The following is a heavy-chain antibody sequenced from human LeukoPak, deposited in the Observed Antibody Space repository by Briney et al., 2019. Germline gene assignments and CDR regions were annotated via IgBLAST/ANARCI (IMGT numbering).Heavy chain of an antibody. CDR1: GYTFTAYY. D-gene: IGHD5-18*01. J-gene: IGHJ4*02. V-gene: IGHV1-2*02. Sequence: ASVKVSCKASGYTFTAYYMHWVRQAPGQGLEWMGWINPNSGGTIYAENFQGRVTMTRDTSISTTFMELSRLTSDDTAVYFCARAKTGYFYGIFVYWGQGSLVTVSA. CDR2: INPNSGGT. CDR3: ARAKTGYFYGIFVY.